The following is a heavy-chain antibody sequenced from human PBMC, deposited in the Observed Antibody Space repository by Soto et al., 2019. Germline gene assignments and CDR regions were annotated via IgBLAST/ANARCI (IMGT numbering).Heavy chain of an antibody. D-gene: IGHD3-3*01. CDR2: INPNSGAT. CDR3: ARGGGTILAPLP. Sequence: ASVKVSCKASGYTFTVYFMHCVRQAPGQGLEWMGWINPNSGATKYAQKFQGRVTLSRDTSISTAYMELSGLRSDDTAVYYCARGGGTILAPLPWGQGTLVTVSS. CDR1: GYTFTVYF. V-gene: IGHV1-2*02. J-gene: IGHJ5*02.